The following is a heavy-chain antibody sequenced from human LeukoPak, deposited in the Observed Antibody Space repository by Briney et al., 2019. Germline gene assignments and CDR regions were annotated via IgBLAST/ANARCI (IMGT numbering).Heavy chain of an antibody. J-gene: IGHJ3*02. CDR3: ARSAGDYVWGSYRLDAFDI. CDR2: IYYSGST. D-gene: IGHD3-16*02. CDR1: GGSISSSSYY. V-gene: IGHV4-39*01. Sequence: SETLSLTCTVSGGSISSSSYYWGWIRQPPGKGLEWIGSIYYSGSTYYNPSLKSRVTISVDTSKNQFSLKLSSVTAADTAVYYCARSAGDYVWGSYRLDAFDIWGQGTMVTVSS.